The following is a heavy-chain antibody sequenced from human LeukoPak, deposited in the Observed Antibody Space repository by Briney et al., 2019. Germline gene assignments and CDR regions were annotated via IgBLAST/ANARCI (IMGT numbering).Heavy chain of an antibody. D-gene: IGHD3-16*02. V-gene: IGHV3-23*01. CDR1: GFTFSSYA. CDR3: AKSDYDYVRGSYRYLYYFDY. J-gene: IGHJ4*02. Sequence: GGSLRLSCAASGFTFSSYAMSWVRQAPGKGLEWVSAISGSGGSTYYADSVKGRFTISRDNSKNTLYLQMNSLRAEDTAVYYCAKSDYDYVRGSYRYLYYFDYWGQGTLVTVSS. CDR2: ISGSGGST.